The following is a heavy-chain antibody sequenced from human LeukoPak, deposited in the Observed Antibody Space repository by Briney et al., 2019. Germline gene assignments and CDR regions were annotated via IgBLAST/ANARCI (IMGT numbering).Heavy chain of an antibody. D-gene: IGHD5-12*01. CDR1: GYTFTGYY. CDR2: INPNSGGT. CDR3: ASLELSVATIIDAAFDI. V-gene: IGHV1-2*02. J-gene: IGHJ3*02. Sequence: ASVKVSCKASGYTFTGYYMHWVPQAPGQGLEWMGWINPNSGGTNYAQKFQGRVTMTRDTSISTAYMELSRLRSDDTAVYYCASLELSVATIIDAAFDIWGQGTMVTVSS.